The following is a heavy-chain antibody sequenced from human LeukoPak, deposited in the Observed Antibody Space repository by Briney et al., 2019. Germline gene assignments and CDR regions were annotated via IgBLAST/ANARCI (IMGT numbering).Heavy chain of an antibody. CDR1: GFTVSSNY. J-gene: IGHJ4*02. CDR3: TTDRRYSHY. CDR2: IKSKTDGGTT. D-gene: IGHD1-1*01. Sequence: GGSLRLSCAASGFTVSSNYMSWVRQAPGKGLEWVGRIKSKTDGGTTDYAAPVKGRFTISRDDSKNTLYLQMNSLKTEDTAVYYCTTDRRYSHYWGQGTLVTVSS. V-gene: IGHV3-15*01.